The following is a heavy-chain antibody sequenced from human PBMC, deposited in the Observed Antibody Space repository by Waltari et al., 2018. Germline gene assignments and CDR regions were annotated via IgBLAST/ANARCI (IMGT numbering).Heavy chain of an antibody. CDR1: GFTLGTYG. D-gene: IGHD6-13*01. CDR3: AREYSRICFHALDG. Sequence: QVHVVESGGGVVQPGGSLRLPCAASGFTLGTYGMHWVRQAPGKGLEGVAGKKYDGSIKNYADSVKGRFTISRENSKNTLYLEMKSLRAEDTAVYYCAREYSRICFHALDGWGQGTAVTVSS. CDR2: KKYDGSIK. V-gene: IGHV3-33*05. J-gene: IGHJ6*02.